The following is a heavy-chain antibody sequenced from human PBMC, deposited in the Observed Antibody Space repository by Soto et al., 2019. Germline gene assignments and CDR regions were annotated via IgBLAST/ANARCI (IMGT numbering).Heavy chain of an antibody. J-gene: IGHJ4*02. CDR2: INFDDGGT. Sequence: ASVKVSCKASGYTFTGFYMHWVRQAPGQGLEWMGWINFDDGGTNYALKFQGRVTMTRDTSISSAYMELSSLRSDDTAVYYCARADDYYYGSGSLWGQGTPVTVSS. CDR1: GYTFTGFY. CDR3: ARADDYYYGSGSL. D-gene: IGHD3-10*01. V-gene: IGHV1-2*02.